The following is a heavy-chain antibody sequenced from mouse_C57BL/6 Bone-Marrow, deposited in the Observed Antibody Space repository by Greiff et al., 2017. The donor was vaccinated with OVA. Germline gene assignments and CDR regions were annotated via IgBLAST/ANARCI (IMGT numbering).Heavy chain of an antibody. CDR3: ARDGGATVVRRTWFAY. J-gene: IGHJ3*01. CDR1: GFTFSSYA. V-gene: IGHV5-4*01. CDR2: ISDGGSYT. D-gene: IGHD1-1*01. Sequence: EVKLMESGGGLVKPGGSLKLSCAASGFTFSSYAMSWVRQTPEKRLEWVATISDGGSYTYYPDNVKGRFTISRDNAKNNLYLQMSHLKSEDTAMYYCARDGGATVVRRTWFAYWGQGTLVTVSA.